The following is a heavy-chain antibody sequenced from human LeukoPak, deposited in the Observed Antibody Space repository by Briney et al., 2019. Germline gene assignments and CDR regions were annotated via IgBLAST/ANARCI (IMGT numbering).Heavy chain of an antibody. Sequence: SETLSLTCTVSGYSISSGYYWGWMRQPPGNGLEWIGSVYHSGTTYHNPSLKSRVTMSVDTSKNQFSLTLSSVTAADTALYYCTRELAGTTVEDWGQGTLVTVSS. D-gene: IGHD1-1*01. CDR1: GYSISSGYY. V-gene: IGHV4-38-2*02. CDR2: VYHSGTT. CDR3: TRELAGTTVED. J-gene: IGHJ4*02.